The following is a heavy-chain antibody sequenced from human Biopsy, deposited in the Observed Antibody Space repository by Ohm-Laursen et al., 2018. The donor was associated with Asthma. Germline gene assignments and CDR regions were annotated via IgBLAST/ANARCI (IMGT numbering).Heavy chain of an antibody. J-gene: IGHJ2*01. D-gene: IGHD3-16*01. CDR2: IDPNSGGT. CDR3: ARIKIRIGAGTDRYFDL. Sequence: SVKVSCKASGYPFTDYYVHWVRQAPGQGLEWMGRIDPNSGGTNYAQRFPGRVTMTRDTSVNTAFMVLSRLRSDDTAVYYCARIKIRIGAGTDRYFDLWGRGTLVTVPS. V-gene: IGHV1-2*06. CDR1: GYPFTDYY.